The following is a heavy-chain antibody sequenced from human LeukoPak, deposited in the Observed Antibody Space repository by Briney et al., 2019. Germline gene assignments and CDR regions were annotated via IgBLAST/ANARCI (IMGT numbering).Heavy chain of an antibody. V-gene: IGHV4-59*01. CDR1: GSSISNYY. D-gene: IGHD1-1*01. CDR3: ARGPGVHAFDI. CDR2: IYYSGST. J-gene: IGHJ3*02. Sequence: SETLSLTCTVSGSSISNYYWSWIRQPPGKGLEWIGYIYYSGSTNYNPSFKSRVTISVDTSKNQFSLKLSSVTAADTAVYYCARGPGVHAFDIWGQGTMVTVSS.